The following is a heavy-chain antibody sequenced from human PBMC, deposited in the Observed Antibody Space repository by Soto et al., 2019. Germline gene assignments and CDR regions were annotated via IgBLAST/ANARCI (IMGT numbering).Heavy chain of an antibody. CDR3: AKSRARVVHRINPAADY. D-gene: IGHD3-3*01. CDR2: ISASGGST. Sequence: EVQLLESGGGLVQPGGSLRLSCGASGFTFSIYAMSWVRQAPRKGLEWVSGISASGGSTYYADSMKGRFIISRDNSKNTVFLEMTSLTAEDTAVYYCAKSRARVVHRINPAADYWGQGTLVTVSA. V-gene: IGHV3-23*01. CDR1: GFTFSIYA. J-gene: IGHJ4*02.